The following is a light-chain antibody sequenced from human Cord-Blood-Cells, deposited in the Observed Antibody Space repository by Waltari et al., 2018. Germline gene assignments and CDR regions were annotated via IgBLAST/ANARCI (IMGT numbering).Light chain of an antibody. J-gene: IGLJ1*01. CDR3: SSYTSSSTYV. CDR1: SSDVGGYNY. Sequence: QPALTQPASVSGSPGQSITISCTGTSSDVGGYNYVSWYQQHPGKALKLMIYEVSNRPSGVSNRFSGSKSGNTASLTISGLQAEDEADYYCSSYTSSSTYVFGTGTKVTVL. CDR2: EVS. V-gene: IGLV2-14*01.